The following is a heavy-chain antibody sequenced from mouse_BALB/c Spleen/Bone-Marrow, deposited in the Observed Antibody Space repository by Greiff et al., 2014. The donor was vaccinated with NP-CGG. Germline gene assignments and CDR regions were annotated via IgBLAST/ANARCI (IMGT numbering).Heavy chain of an antibody. CDR1: GFSFTSCYS. D-gene: IGHD1-1*01. J-gene: IGHJ2*01. CDR3: ARIYYGSSYDY. V-gene: IGHV3-1*02. CDR2: IHYSGST. Sequence: EVQLQQSGPVLVKPSQSLSLTCTVSGFSFTSCYSWYWIRQFAGNIVGWMGYIHYSGSTYYNPSFKSRISISQNTSKNQFFLQLNSVTTEDTATYYCARIYYGSSYDYWGQGTTLTVSA.